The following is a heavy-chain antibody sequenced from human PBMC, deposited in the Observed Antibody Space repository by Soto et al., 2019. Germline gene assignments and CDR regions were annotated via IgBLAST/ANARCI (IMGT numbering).Heavy chain of an antibody. CDR2: INTDGSST. CDR3: ARRGQEGPGLAH. CDR1: GFTFSSYW. Sequence: EVQLVESGGNLVQPGGSLRLSCAASGFTFSSYWMHWVRQAPGKGLVWVSRINTDGSSTSYVDSVKGRFTISRDNAKNTLYLQVNSLSVEATAVYYCARRGQEGPGLAHWGQGTLVTVSS. J-gene: IGHJ5*02. V-gene: IGHV3-74*01.